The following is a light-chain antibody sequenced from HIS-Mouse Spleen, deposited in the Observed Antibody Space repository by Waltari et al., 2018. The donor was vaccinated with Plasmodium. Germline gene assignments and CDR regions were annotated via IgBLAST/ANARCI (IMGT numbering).Light chain of an antibody. Sequence: EIVMTQPPATLPVSPGERATFSCRASQSASSTLAWYQQKPGQAPRLLIYGASTRATGIPARFSGSGSGTEFTLTISSLQSEDFAVYYCQQYNNWSFTFGPGTKVDIK. CDR1: QSASST. V-gene: IGKV3-15*01. J-gene: IGKJ3*01. CDR3: QQYNNWSFT. CDR2: GAS.